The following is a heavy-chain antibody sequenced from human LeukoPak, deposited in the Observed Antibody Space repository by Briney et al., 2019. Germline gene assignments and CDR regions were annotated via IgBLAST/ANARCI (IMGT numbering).Heavy chain of an antibody. V-gene: IGHV3-23*01. CDR1: GVTLSNYA. Sequence: GGSLRLSCVASGVTLSNYAMSWVRQAPGKGLEWVSAISGSGGSTYYADSVKGRFTISRDNSKNTLYLQMNSLRAEDTAVYYCAKGLAVAGDYYYYYGMDVWGRGTTVTVSS. CDR2: ISGSGGST. D-gene: IGHD6-19*01. CDR3: AKGLAVAGDYYYYYGMDV. J-gene: IGHJ6*02.